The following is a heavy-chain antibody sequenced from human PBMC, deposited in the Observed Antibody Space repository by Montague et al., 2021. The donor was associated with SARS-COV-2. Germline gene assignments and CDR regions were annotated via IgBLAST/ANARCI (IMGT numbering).Heavy chain of an antibody. CDR2: ISSSSSYI. J-gene: IGHJ3*02. D-gene: IGHD6-13*01. CDR1: GFTFSSYS. V-gene: IGHV3-21*01. CDR3: ARPRWDAFDI. Sequence: SLRLSCAASGFTFSSYSMNWVRQAPGKGLEWVSSISSSSSYIYYADSVKGRFTISRDNAKNSLYLQMNSLRAEDTAVHYCARPRWDAFDIWGQGTMVTVSS.